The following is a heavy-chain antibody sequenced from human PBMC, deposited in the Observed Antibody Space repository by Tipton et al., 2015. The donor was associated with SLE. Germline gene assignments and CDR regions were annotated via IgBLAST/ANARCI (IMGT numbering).Heavy chain of an antibody. J-gene: IGHJ4*02. CDR3: ATGHFYF. CDR2: MHHNGST. Sequence: TLSLTCTVSLYSIGSGFYWDWVRQAPGKGLEWVATMHHNGSTDYNPSLRSRVAVSMDTSRNQFSLRLKSVTAADTVVYYCATGHFYFWGQGRLVTVSS. CDR1: LYSIGSGFY. D-gene: IGHD1-1*01. V-gene: IGHV4-38-2*02.